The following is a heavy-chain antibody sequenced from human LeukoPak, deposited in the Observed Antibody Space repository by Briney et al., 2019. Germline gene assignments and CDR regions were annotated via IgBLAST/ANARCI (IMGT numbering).Heavy chain of an antibody. J-gene: IGHJ4*02. D-gene: IGHD1-26*01. CDR3: AKGSGSYLSPLYYFDY. CDR2: ISGSGGST. Sequence: GGSLRLSCAASGFSFSSYGISWVRQAPGKGLEWVSAISGSGGSTYYADSVKGRFTISRDNSKNTLYLQMNSLRAEGTAVYYCAKGSGSYLSPLYYFDYWGQGTLVTVSS. CDR1: GFSFSSYG. V-gene: IGHV3-23*01.